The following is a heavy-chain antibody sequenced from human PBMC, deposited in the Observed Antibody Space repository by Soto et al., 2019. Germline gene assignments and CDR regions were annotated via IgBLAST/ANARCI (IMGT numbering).Heavy chain of an antibody. CDR2: ISSSNNYI. J-gene: IGHJ6*02. CDR1: GFTFSDYY. D-gene: IGHD2-2*01. CDR3: AREGYCSSTTCHYGMDV. Sequence: QVQLVESGGGLVKPGGSLRLSCAASGFTFSDYYMSWIRQAPGKGLAWVTFISSSNNYIQYADSVKGRFTVSRDNDKNSLCLQMNSLRAEDTAVYYCAREGYCSSTTCHYGMDVWGQGTTVTVSS. V-gene: IGHV3-11*06.